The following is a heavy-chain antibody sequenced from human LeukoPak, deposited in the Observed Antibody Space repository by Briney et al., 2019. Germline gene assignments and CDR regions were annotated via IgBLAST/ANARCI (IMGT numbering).Heavy chain of an antibody. CDR1: GFTFSSYW. J-gene: IGHJ3*01. D-gene: IGHD5-18*01. Sequence: GGSLRLSCAASGFTFSSYWMHWVRQAPGKGLVWVSRINSDESNTDYADSVKGRFTISRDNAKNTLYLQMNNLRADDTAVYYCARTLGYRAIELWGQGTMVTVSS. CDR2: INSDESNT. CDR3: ARTLGYRAIEL. V-gene: IGHV3-74*01.